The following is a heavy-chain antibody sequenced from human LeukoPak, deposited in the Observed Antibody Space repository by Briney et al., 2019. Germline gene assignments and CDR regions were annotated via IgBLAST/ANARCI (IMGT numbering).Heavy chain of an antibody. D-gene: IGHD1-14*01. CDR2: IYYSRST. Sequence: SDTLSLTCTVSGGSIISYYWGWIRQPPGEGLDWIGYIYYSRSTNYTPSLKSRVTISVDTSKNQFSLQLSSVTAADTAVYYCARGVEPLAANTLAYWGQGTLVTVSS. CDR1: GGSIISYY. CDR3: ARGVEPLAANTLAY. J-gene: IGHJ4*02. V-gene: IGHV4-59*01.